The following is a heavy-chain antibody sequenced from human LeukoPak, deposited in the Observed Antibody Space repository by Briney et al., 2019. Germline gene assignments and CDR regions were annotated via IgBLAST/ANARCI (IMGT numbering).Heavy chain of an antibody. D-gene: IGHD5-12*01. V-gene: IGHV3-30*18. CDR1: EFTFSTYS. J-gene: IGHJ6*03. CDR3: AKDQKWLRFNYYYYMDV. CDR2: ISYGGSNK. Sequence: PGGSLRLSCAASEFTFSTYSMNWVRQAPGKGLEWVAVISYGGSNKYYADSVKGRFTISRDNSKNTLYLQMNSLRAEDTAVYYCAKDQKWLRFNYYYYMDVWGKGTTVTVSS.